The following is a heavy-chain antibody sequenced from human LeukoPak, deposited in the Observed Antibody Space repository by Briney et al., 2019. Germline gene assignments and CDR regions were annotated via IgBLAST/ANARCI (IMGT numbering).Heavy chain of an antibody. CDR3: ARDLRGITMIAYI. CDR2: ISGSGGST. V-gene: IGHV3-23*01. J-gene: IGHJ3*02. D-gene: IGHD3-22*01. CDR1: GFTFSSYA. Sequence: GGSLRLSCAASGFTFSSYAMSWVRQAPGKGLEWVSAISGSGGSTYYADSVKGRFTISRDNSKNTLYLQMNSLRAEDTAVYYCARDLRGITMIAYIWGQGTMVTVSS.